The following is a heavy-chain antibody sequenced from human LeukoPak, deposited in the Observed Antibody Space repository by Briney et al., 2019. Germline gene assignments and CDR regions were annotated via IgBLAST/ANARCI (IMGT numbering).Heavy chain of an antibody. J-gene: IGHJ5*02. CDR3: ARSIFGVVKGDNWFDP. CDR2: IYTSGST. Sequence: SETLSLTCTVSGGSISSYYWSWIRQPAGKGLEWIGRIYTSGSTNYNPSLKSRVTMSVDTSKNQFSLKLSSVTAADTAVYYCARSIFGVVKGDNWFDPWGQGTLVIVSS. D-gene: IGHD3-3*01. CDR1: GGSISSYY. V-gene: IGHV4-4*07.